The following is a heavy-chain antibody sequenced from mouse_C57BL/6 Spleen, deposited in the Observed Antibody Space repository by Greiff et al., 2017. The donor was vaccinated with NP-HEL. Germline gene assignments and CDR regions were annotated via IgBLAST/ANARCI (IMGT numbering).Heavy chain of an antibody. J-gene: IGHJ4*01. CDR1: GYAFSSSW. Sequence: QVQLQQSGPELVKPGASVKISCKASGYAFSSSWMNWVKQRPGKGLEWIGRIYPGDGDTNYNGKFKGKATLTADKSSSTAYMQLSSLTSEDSAVYFCARRLRLYYYAMDYWGQGTSVTVSS. V-gene: IGHV1-82*01. D-gene: IGHD1-1*01. CDR2: IYPGDGDT. CDR3: ARRLRLYYYAMDY.